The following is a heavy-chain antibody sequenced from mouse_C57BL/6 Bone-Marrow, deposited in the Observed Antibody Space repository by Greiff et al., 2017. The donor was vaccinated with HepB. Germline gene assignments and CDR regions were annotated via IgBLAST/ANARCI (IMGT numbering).Heavy chain of an antibody. CDR2: ISSGGDYI. CDR1: GFTFSSYA. J-gene: IGHJ3*01. Sequence: EVQLVESGEGLVKPGGSLKLSCAASGFTFSSYAMSWVRQTPEKRLEWVAYISSGGDYIYYADTVKGRFTISRDNARNTLYLQMSSLKSEDTAMYYCTIYYYGSSYSAYWGQGTLVTVSA. D-gene: IGHD1-1*01. V-gene: IGHV5-9-1*02. CDR3: TIYYYGSSYSAY.